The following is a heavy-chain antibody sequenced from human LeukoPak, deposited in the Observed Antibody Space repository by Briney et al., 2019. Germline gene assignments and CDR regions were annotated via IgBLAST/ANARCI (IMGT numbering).Heavy chain of an antibody. CDR3: ARETPYGSGSYPFDY. CDR2: IYYTGTT. CDR1: GGSISSSLYH. J-gene: IGHJ4*02. V-gene: IGHV4-39*07. Sequence: PSETLSLTCTVSGGSISSSLYHWGWIRQPPGKNLEWLGSIYYTGTTHYNPSLKSRVTISVDTSKNQFSLNLSSVTAADTAVYYCARETPYGSGSYPFDYWGQGILVTVSS. D-gene: IGHD3-10*01.